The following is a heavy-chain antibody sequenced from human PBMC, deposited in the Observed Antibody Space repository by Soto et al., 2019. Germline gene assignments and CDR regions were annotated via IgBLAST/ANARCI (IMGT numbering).Heavy chain of an antibody. V-gene: IGHV4-61*05. D-gene: IGHD3-10*01. CDR1: GVSITYINNHY. CDR2: ISDIAYT. J-gene: IGHJ6*02. CDR3: ARQGFGVLHGLVDV. Sequence: SKTLSLTCTASGVSITYINNHYCIWFRLPPGKGLEWIGYISDIAYTSYNPSLKGRVSISVDTSKNQFSLTLTSVTAADTAVYYCARQGFGVLHGLVDVWGQGTTVT.